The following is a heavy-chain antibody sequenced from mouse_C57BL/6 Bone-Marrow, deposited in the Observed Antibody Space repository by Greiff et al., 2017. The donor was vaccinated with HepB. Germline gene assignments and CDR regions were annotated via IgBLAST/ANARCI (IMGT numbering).Heavy chain of an antibody. J-gene: IGHJ2*01. CDR3: ARRGSRRGGY. V-gene: IGHV1-81*01. CDR1: GYTFTSYG. D-gene: IGHD2-4*01. CDR2: IYPRSGNT. Sequence: QVQLQQSGAELARPGASVKLSCKASGYTFTSYGISWVKQRTGQGLEWIGEIYPRSGNTYYNEKFKGKATLTADKSSSTAYMELRSLTSEDSAVYFCARRGSRRGGYWGQGTTLTVSS.